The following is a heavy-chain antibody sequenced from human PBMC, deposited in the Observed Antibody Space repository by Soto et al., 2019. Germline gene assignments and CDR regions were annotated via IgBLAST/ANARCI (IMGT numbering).Heavy chain of an antibody. D-gene: IGHD2-21*02. Sequence: QVTLKESGPTLVKPTQPLTLTCTVSGLSLRTTGVGVGWVRQPPGKALEWLALLYWDDDMRYSPSLRSRLTIAKDISEKQVVLTMTNMDTVDTATYYCVQTRCGGDCLEIYSSHAYNGLDVWGQGTTVTVSS. J-gene: IGHJ6*02. CDR2: LYWDDDM. CDR1: GLSLRTTGVG. CDR3: VQTRCGGDCLEIYSSHAYNGLDV. V-gene: IGHV2-5*02.